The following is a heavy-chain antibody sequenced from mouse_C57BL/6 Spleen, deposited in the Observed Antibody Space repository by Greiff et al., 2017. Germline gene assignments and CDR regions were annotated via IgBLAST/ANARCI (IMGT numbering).Heavy chain of an antibody. CDR2: IYPRVGST. CDR3: SRFGTMVTDWYFDG. V-gene: IGHV1-85*01. CDR1: GYTFTSYD. D-gene: IGHD2-13*01. J-gene: IGHJ1*03. Sequence: QVQLQQSGPELVKPGASVKLSCKASGYTFTSYDITWVKQRPGQGLEWIGWIYPRVGSTKYNEKFKGKATLTVDTSSSTAYMELHSLTSEDSAVYFCSRFGTMVTDWYFDGWGTGTTVT.